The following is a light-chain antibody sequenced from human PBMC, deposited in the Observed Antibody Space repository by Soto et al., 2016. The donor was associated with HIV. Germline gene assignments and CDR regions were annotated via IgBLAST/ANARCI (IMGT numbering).Light chain of an antibody. CDR1: QDINNY. J-gene: IGKJ4*01. CDR3: QHYYTTPLT. Sequence: DIQMTQSPSSLSASVGDRVTITCRASQDINNYLAWFQQKPGKASKLLLYATSTLESGVPSRFSGSGSGTDYTLTISSLQPEDFATYYCQHYYTTPLTFGGGTRVQIK. CDR2: ATS. V-gene: IGKV1-NL1*01.